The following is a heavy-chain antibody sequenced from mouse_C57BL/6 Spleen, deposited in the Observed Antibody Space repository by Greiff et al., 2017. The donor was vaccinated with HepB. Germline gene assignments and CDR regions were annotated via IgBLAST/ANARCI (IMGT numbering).Heavy chain of an antibody. V-gene: IGHV5-16*01. CDR2: INYDGSST. Sequence: DVMLVESEGGLVQPGSSMKLSCTASGFTFSDYYMAWVRQVPEKGLEWVANINYDGSSTYYLDSLKSRFIISRDNAKNILYQQMSSLKSEDTATYYCARDGSSRYWYFDVWGTGTTVTVSS. J-gene: IGHJ1*03. D-gene: IGHD1-1*01. CDR3: ARDGSSRYWYFDV. CDR1: GFTFSDYY.